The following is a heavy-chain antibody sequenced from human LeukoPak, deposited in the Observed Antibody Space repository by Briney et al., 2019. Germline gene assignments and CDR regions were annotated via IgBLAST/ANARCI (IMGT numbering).Heavy chain of an antibody. J-gene: IGHJ4*02. CDR1: GFTFSSYT. D-gene: IGHD2-21*02. CDR3: ARDWGAYCGGGCYLGFDY. CDR2: IAGSSGYI. Sequence: GGSLRLSCAASGFTFSSYTMNWVRQAPGKGLEWVSCIAGSSGYISYAASVKGRFTISRDNAKKSLYLQMTSLTAEDTAVYYCARDWGAYCGGGCYLGFDYWGQGNLGTVSS. V-gene: IGHV3-21*01.